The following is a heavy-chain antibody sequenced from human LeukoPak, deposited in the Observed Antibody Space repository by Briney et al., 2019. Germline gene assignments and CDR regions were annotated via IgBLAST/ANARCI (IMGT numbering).Heavy chain of an antibody. Sequence: GGSLRLSCATSAFTFSSYAMHWVRQAPGKGLEYVSVISSNGGNIYYANSVKGRFTISRDNSKNTLYLQMNSLKIEDTAVYYCTKTTAYSGVPYEDAWGQGTLVSVSS. D-gene: IGHD1-26*01. CDR1: AFTFSSYA. CDR3: TKTTAYSGVPYEDA. CDR2: ISSNGGNI. V-gene: IGHV3-64*01. J-gene: IGHJ5*02.